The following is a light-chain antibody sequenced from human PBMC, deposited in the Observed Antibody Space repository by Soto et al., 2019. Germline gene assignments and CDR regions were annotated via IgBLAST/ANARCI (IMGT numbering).Light chain of an antibody. CDR2: AVS. CDR3: MQYVAAPWT. V-gene: IGKV2D-29*01. J-gene: IGKJ1*01. Sequence: DIVLTQTPLSLSVTPGQPASISCKSSQSLVFSDGKTYFYWYLQKPGQPPHLLIYAVSNRFSGVPDRFSGSGSGTDFTLRISRVEAEDVGIYYCMQYVAAPWTFGQGTKVEI. CDR1: QSLVFSDGKTY.